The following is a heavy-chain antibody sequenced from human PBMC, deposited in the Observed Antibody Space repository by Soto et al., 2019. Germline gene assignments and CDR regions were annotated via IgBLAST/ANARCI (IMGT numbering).Heavy chain of an antibody. CDR3: ARGHYYYALDV. CDR1: GVSVSSGVFS. J-gene: IGHJ3*01. D-gene: IGHD3-10*01. Sequence: LYHTCAVAGVSVSSGVFSWNWIRQSPGQGLEWIGYVSHSGSPYYTASLRSRVTISLDKSTNQISLNLTSVTPSDTAVYFCARGHYYYALDVWGQGTMVT. CDR2: VSHSGSP. V-gene: IGHV4-30-2*06.